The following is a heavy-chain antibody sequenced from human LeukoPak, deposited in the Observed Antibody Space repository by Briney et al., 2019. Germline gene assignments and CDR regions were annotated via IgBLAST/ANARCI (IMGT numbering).Heavy chain of an antibody. Sequence: SETLSLTCTVTGGSISSSSYYWGWIRQPPGKGLEWIGSIYSSGITNYNPSLKSRLTISVDTSKNQFSLKLRSMTAADTAVYYCARHLSSSWYFDYWGRGTLVTVSS. V-gene: IGHV4-39*01. CDR1: GGSISSSSYY. D-gene: IGHD6-13*01. J-gene: IGHJ4*02. CDR2: IYSSGIT. CDR3: ARHLSSSWYFDY.